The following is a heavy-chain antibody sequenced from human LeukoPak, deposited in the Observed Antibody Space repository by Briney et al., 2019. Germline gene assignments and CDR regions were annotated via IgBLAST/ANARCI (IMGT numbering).Heavy chain of an antibody. CDR1: GFTFSSYS. V-gene: IGHV3-21*01. CDR3: ARRNPSDRYDAFDI. CDR2: VSSSSGYI. Sequence: PGGSLRLSCAASGFTFSSYSMSWVRQAPGKGLEWVSAVSSSSGYICNADSVKGRFTISRDSAENSLYLQMNSLRAEDTAVYYCARRNPSDRYDAFDIWGQGTVVTVSS. J-gene: IGHJ3*02. D-gene: IGHD1-14*01.